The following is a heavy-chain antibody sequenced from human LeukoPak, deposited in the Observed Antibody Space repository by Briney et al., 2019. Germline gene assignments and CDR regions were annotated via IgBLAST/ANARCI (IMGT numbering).Heavy chain of an antibody. CDR1: GGSISSYY. D-gene: IGHD6-13*01. CDR3: ARAGIAAAGTRFDP. J-gene: IGHJ5*02. V-gene: IGHV4-59*01. Sequence: PETLSLTCTVSGGSISSYYWSWIRQPPGKGLEWIGYIYYSGSTNYNPSLKSRVTISVDTSKNQFSLKLSSVTAADTAVYYCARAGIAAAGTRFDPWGQGTLVTISS. CDR2: IYYSGST.